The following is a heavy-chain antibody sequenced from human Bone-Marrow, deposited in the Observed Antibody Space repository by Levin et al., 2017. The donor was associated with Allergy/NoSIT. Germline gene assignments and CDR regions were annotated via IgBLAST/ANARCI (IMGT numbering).Heavy chain of an antibody. CDR3: ARDAGQQRWEFFFDS. CDR2: IWSDGNNK. Sequence: GESLKISCAASGFIFSSYGIHWVRQAPGKGLEWVAVIWSDGNNKYYADSVKGRFTISRDNSNNTVSLQMNSLTVEDTAVYYCARDAGQQRWEFFFDSWGQGILVTVSS. J-gene: IGHJ4*02. CDR1: GFIFSSYG. D-gene: IGHD4-23*01. V-gene: IGHV3-33*01.